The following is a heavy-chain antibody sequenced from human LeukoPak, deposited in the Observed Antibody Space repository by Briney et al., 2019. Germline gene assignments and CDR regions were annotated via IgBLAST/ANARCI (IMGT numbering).Heavy chain of an antibody. CDR3: ARGEYYDSSGYYYQGGFYFDY. V-gene: IGHV4-59*01. CDR1: GGSISSYY. J-gene: IGHJ4*02. Sequence: PSETLSLTCTVSGGSISSYYWSWIRQPPWKGLEWIGYIYYSGSTNYNPSLKSRVTISVDTSKNQFSLKLSSVTAADTAVYYCARGEYYDSSGYYYQGGFYFDYWGQGTLVTVSS. CDR2: IYYSGST. D-gene: IGHD3-22*01.